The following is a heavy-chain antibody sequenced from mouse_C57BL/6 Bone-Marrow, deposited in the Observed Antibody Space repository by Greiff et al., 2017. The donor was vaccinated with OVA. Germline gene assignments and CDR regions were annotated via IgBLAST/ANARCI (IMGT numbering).Heavy chain of an antibody. CDR2: ISDGGSYT. CDR1: GFTFSSYA. J-gene: IGHJ4*01. V-gene: IGHV5-4*01. CDR3: ARDLVTHYYAMDY. D-gene: IGHD2-2*01. Sequence: EVHLVESGGGLVKPGGSLKLSCAASGFTFSSYAMSWVRQTPEKRLEWVATISDGGSYTYYPDNVKGRFTISRDNAKNNLYLQMSHLKSEDTAMYYCARDLVTHYYAMDYWGQGTSVTVSP.